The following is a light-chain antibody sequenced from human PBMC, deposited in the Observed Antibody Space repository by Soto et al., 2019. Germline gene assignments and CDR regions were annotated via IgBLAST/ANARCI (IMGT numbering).Light chain of an antibody. Sequence: QSVLTQPPSVSGAPGQRVTISCTGSSSNIGAGYDVYWYQQLPGTAPKLLISGNSNRPSGVPDRFSGSKSGTSASLAITGLQAEDEADYYCQSYDSSLSGHVVFGGGTKVTVL. J-gene: IGLJ2*01. CDR2: GNS. V-gene: IGLV1-40*01. CDR1: SSNIGAGYD. CDR3: QSYDSSLSGHVV.